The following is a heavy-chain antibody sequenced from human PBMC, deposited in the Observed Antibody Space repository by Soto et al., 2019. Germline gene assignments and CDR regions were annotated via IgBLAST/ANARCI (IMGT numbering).Heavy chain of an antibody. J-gene: IGHJ6*02. CDR2: IPYDGSDK. CDR3: ARRAWDSYDAIDV. V-gene: IGHV3-30*09. Sequence: VQLVESGGGEVQPGRSLRLSCAASGFTYTDFALHWVRQAPGKGLEWVAIIPYDGSDKYYADSVKGRFAISRDNPKNTLYLEMNSLRPEDTAVYFCARRAWDSYDAIDVWGQGTRVTVFS. D-gene: IGHD3-22*01. CDR1: GFTYTDFA.